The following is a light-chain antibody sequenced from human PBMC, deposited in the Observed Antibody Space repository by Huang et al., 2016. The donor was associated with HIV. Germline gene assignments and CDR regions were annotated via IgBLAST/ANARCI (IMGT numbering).Light chain of an antibody. CDR3: QQSYSTPCT. J-gene: IGKJ3*01. V-gene: IGKV1-39*01. CDR2: AAS. CDR1: QSISSY. Sequence: DIQMTQSPSSLSASVGDRVTITFRACQSISSYVNWYQQKPGKAPKLLIYAASSLQSGVPSRFSCSGAGTVCTLTISSLQPEDFATYYCQQSYSTPCTFGPGTKVDIK.